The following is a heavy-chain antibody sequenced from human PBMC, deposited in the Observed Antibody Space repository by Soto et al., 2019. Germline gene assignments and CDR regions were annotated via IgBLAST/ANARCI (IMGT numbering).Heavy chain of an antibody. D-gene: IGHD4-17*01. J-gene: IGHJ4*02. CDR1: GFTFNIYG. CDR3: ARVLAGSYGDYVPSPFYFDY. V-gene: IGHV3-30*03. Sequence: QVQLVESGGGVVQPRRSLRLSCAASGFTFNIYGMHWVRQAPGKGLEWVAVISYDGSNKYYTGSVRGRFTISRDDSKNTLYLQMNSLGAEDTAVYYCARVLAGSYGDYVPSPFYFDYWGKGTLVTVSS. CDR2: ISYDGSNK.